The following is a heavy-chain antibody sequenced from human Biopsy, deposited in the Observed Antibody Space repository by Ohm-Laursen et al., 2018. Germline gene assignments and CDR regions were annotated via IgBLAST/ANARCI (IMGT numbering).Heavy chain of an antibody. CDR3: AGAGGHSF. Sequence: SLRLSCAASGFTFSSYAMTWFRQAPGKGLEWVSMIHGSGRTDYADSVKGRFTVSRDNSKDTVYLQMNALRVDDTAMYYCAGAGGHSFWGQGALVTVSS. V-gene: IGHV3-66*01. CDR2: IHGSGRT. CDR1: GFTFSSYA. J-gene: IGHJ4*02. D-gene: IGHD3-16*01.